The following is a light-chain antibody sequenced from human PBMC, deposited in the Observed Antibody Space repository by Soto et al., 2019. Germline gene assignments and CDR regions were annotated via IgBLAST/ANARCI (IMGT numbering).Light chain of an antibody. CDR1: SSNIGTNF. J-gene: IGLJ3*02. CDR2: SNA. V-gene: IGLV1-47*02. CDR3: AAWDDSLSGWV. Sequence: VVTQPPSASGTPGQRVTISCSGSSSNIGTNFVYWYQQLPGTAPKLLIFSNAQRPSGVPDRFSGSRSGTSASLAISGLRSEDKADYYCAAWDDSLSGWVFGGGTKLTVL.